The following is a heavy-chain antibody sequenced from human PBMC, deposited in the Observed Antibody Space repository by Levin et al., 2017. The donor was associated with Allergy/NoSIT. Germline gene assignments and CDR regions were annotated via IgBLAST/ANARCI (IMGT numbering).Heavy chain of an antibody. CDR1: GGSISSYY. V-gene: IGHV4-4*07. Sequence: PSETLSLTCTVSGGSISSYYWSWIRQPAGKGLEWIGRIYTSGSTNYNPSLKSRVTMSVDTSKNQFSLKLSPVTAADTAVYYCARDPQFTSDGGFDPWGQGTLVTVSS. J-gene: IGHJ5*02. CDR3: ARDPQFTSDGGFDP. D-gene: IGHD3-3*01. CDR2: IYTSGST.